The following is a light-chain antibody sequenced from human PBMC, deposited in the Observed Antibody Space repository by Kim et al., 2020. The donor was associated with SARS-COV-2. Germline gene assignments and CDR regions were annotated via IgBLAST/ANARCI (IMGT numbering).Light chain of an antibody. J-gene: IGKJ4*01. CDR1: QIVNNY. Sequence: TLSLSPGERATLSCRASQIVNNYLAWYQQKPGQAPRLLIYDASKRAAGIPARFSGGGSATDFTLTISSLEPEDFAVYYCQHRSNWSFGGGTKLEI. CDR2: DAS. CDR3: QHRSNWS. V-gene: IGKV3-11*01.